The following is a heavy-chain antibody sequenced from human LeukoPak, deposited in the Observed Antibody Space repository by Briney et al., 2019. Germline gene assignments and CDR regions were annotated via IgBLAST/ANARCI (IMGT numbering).Heavy chain of an antibody. V-gene: IGHV4-39*07. J-gene: IGHJ2*01. CDR2: IYYSGST. Sequence: SETLSLTCTVSGGSISSSSYYWGWIRQPPGKGLEWIGSIYYSGSTYYNPSLKSRVTISVDTSKNQFSLKLSSVTAADTAVYYCARRQYSSGWYEGRYFDLWGRGTLVTVSS. CDR3: ARRQYSSGWYEGRYFDL. CDR1: GGSISSSSYY. D-gene: IGHD6-19*01.